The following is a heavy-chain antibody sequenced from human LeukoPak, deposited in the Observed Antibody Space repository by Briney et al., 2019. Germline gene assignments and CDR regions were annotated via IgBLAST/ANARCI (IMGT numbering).Heavy chain of an antibody. D-gene: IGHD3-9*01. CDR1: GYTFTSYA. CDR3: ATEGPLRYFDWLLPVYYYGMDV. J-gene: IGHJ6*04. Sequence: RVASVTVSCKASGYTFTSYAMHWVRQAPGQRLEWMGWINAGNGNTKYSQKFQGRVTITRDTSASTAYMELSSLRSEDTAVYYCATEGPLRYFDWLLPVYYYGMDVWGKGTTVTVSS. CDR2: INAGNGNT. V-gene: IGHV1-3*01.